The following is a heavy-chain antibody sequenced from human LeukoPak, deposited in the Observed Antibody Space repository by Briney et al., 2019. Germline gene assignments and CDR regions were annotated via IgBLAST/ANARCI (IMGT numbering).Heavy chain of an antibody. V-gene: IGHV3-72*01. CDR1: GFTFSDHY. CDR2: TRNRANSYTT. J-gene: IGHJ6*03. Sequence: GGSLRLSCAASGFTFSDHYMDWVRQAPGKGLEWVGRTRNRANSYTTEYAASVKGRFTISRDDSKNSLYLQMNSLKTEDTAVYYCTSGGYQAPHYYYYIDVWGKGTTVTVSS. D-gene: IGHD1-26*01. CDR3: TSGGYQAPHYYYYIDV.